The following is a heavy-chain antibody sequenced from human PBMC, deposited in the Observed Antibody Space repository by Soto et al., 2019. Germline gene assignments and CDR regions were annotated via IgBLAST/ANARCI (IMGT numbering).Heavy chain of an antibody. V-gene: IGHV3-11*01. J-gene: IGHJ6*02. CDR2: ITSSGSTI. D-gene: IGHD3-22*01. CDR1: GFTFSDYY. Sequence: QVQLVESGGGLVKTGGSLRLSCAASGFTFSDYYMTWIRQAPGKGLEWVSYITSSGSTIYYADSVKGRFTISRDNAKNSLYLQMNSLTAEDTAVYYCARDRYYYDSSAYDPYYYYGMDVWGQGTTVTVSS. CDR3: ARDRYYYDSSAYDPYYYYGMDV.